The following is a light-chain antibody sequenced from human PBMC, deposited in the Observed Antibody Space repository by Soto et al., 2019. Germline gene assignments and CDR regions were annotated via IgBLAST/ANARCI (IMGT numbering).Light chain of an antibody. CDR1: QTISSY. V-gene: IGKV3-11*01. CDR2: DAS. CDR3: HQRSNWPLT. J-gene: IGKJ1*01. Sequence: EVVLTQSPGTLSLSPGDTATLSCRASQTISSYLAWYQQKPGQAPRLLIYDASNRATGIPARFSGSGSGTDFTLTISSLEPEDFAVYYCHQRSNWPLTFGQGTKVDIK.